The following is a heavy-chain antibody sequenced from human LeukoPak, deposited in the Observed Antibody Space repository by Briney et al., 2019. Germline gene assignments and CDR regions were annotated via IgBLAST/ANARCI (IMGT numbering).Heavy chain of an antibody. CDR1: GFTFARNS. CDR2: IYSGGST. J-gene: IGHJ3*02. V-gene: IGHV3-66*01. Sequence: GGSLRLSCAASGFTFARNSMSWVRQAPGKGLEWVSVIYSGGSTYYADSVKGRFTISRDNSKNTLYLQMNSLRAEDTAVYYCAREGSGPGAFDIWGQGTMVTVSS. CDR3: AREGSGPGAFDI. D-gene: IGHD3-10*01.